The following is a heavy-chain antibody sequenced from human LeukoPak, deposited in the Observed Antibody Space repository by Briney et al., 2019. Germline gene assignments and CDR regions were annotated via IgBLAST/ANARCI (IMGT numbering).Heavy chain of an antibody. CDR3: ARGVWHYYESENYYLNWFDP. Sequence: SETLSLTCTVSGGSIGSYYWSWIRQPPGKGLEWIGYIHYSGSTNHNPSLKSRVTISIDTSKNQISLRLTSVTAADTAVYYCARGVWHYYESENYYLNWFDPWGQGTLVTVSS. CDR2: IHYSGST. V-gene: IGHV4-59*01. D-gene: IGHD3-10*01. CDR1: GGSIGSYY. J-gene: IGHJ5*02.